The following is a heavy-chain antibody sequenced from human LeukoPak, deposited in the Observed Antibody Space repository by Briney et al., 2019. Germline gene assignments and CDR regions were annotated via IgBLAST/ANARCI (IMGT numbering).Heavy chain of an antibody. CDR3: ARDFYYYDSSGYYWGAFDI. V-gene: IGHV4-30-4*08. D-gene: IGHD3-22*01. CDR1: GGSISSGDYY. Sequence: SQTLSLTCTVSGGSISSGDYYWSWIRQPPGKGLEWIGYIYYSGSTYYNPSLKSRVTISVDTSKNQFSLKLSAVTAADTAVYYCARDFYYYDSSGYYWGAFDIWGQGTMVTVSS. J-gene: IGHJ3*02. CDR2: IYYSGST.